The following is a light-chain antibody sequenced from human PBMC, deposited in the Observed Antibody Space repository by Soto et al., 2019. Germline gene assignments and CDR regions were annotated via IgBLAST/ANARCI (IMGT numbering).Light chain of an antibody. CDR1: QSLLYRSKNKDY. J-gene: IGKJ1*01. Sequence: DIIMAQSPESLAVSLGGRATINCKSSQSLLYRSKNKDYLAWYQQKPGQPPRLLIYWASTRESGVSDRFSGSGSGTDFTLTVTSMQAEDVAVYYCQQYYTPWTFGQGTKVEIK. V-gene: IGKV4-1*01. CDR3: QQYYTPWT. CDR2: WAS.